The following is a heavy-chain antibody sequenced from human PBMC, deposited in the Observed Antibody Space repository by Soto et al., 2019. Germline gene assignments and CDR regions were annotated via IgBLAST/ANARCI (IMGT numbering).Heavy chain of an antibody. D-gene: IGHD3-3*01. CDR2: IWYDGSNK. V-gene: IGHV3-33*01. CDR1: GFTFSSYG. J-gene: IGHJ6*02. Sequence: GGSLRLSCAASGFTFSSYGMHWVRQAPGKGLEWVAVIWYDGSNKYHADSVKGRFTIPRDNSKNTLYLQMNSLRAEDTAVYYCARASYYDFWSGKNYYYGMDVWGQGTTVTVS. CDR3: ARASYYDFWSGKNYYYGMDV.